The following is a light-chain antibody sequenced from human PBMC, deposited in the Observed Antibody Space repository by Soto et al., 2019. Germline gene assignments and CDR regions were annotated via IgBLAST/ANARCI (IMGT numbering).Light chain of an antibody. Sequence: VFTQSAGTLSLXPGEXXPLSXSGTQSIISSYLGWYQQKPGQAPRLLIYGASSRASGIPARFSGSGSGTEFTLTISSLQSEDFAVYYCQQYNNWWTFGQGTKVDIK. CDR2: GAS. CDR3: QQYNNWWT. V-gene: IGKV3-15*01. CDR1: QSIISS. J-gene: IGKJ1*01.